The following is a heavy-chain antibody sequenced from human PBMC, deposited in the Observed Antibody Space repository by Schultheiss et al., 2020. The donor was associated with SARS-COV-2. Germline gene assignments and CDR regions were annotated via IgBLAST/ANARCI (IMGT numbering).Heavy chain of an antibody. CDR2: IFYSGST. J-gene: IGHJ5*02. CDR1: GGSISSYY. D-gene: IGHD6-13*01. V-gene: IGHV4-59*01. Sequence: SETLSLTCTVSGGSISSYYWSWIRQPPGKGLEWIGYIFYSGSTNYNPSLKSRVTISVDTSKNQFSLKLSSVTAADTAVYYCARGYSSSWANNWFDPWGQGTVVTVSS. CDR3: ARGYSSSWANNWFDP.